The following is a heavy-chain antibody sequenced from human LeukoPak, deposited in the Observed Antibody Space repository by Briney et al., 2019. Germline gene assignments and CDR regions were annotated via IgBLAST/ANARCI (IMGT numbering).Heavy chain of an antibody. J-gene: IGHJ5*02. CDR2: ISGSGGST. D-gene: IGHD3-10*01. CDR3: AKGKTYYYSSGSPYNWFDP. V-gene: IGHV3-23*01. Sequence: GGSLRLSCAASGFTLSSYAMSWVRQAPGKGLEWVSAISGSGGSTYYADSVKGRFTISRDNSKNTLYLQMNSLRAEDTAVYYCAKGKTYYYSSGSPYNWFDPWGQGTLVTVSS. CDR1: GFTLSSYA.